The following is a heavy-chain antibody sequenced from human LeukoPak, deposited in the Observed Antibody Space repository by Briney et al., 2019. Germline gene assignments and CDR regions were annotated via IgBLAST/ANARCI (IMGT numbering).Heavy chain of an antibody. CDR3: ARGRWQLDY. CDR2: INYSGST. V-gene: IGHV4-34*01. D-gene: IGHD5-24*01. Sequence: SETLSLTCAVYGGSFSGYYGSWLRQPPGKGLEWMGEINYSGSTNYNPSLKSPVTISVDTSKNQFSLKQSSVTATDTAVYYCARGRWQLDYWGQGTLVTVSS. J-gene: IGHJ4*02. CDR1: GGSFSGYY.